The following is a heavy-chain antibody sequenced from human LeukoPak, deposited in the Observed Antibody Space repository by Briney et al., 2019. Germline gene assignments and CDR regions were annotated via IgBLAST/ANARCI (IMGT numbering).Heavy chain of an antibody. J-gene: IGHJ2*01. Sequence: GESLKISCKGSGYSFTSYWIGWVRQMPGKCLEWMGIIHPSDSDSRYGPSFRGQVTISADKSLSTAYLQWSSLKASDTAMYYCARGASGSFSYFDFWGRGTLVTVSS. CDR1: GYSFTSYW. CDR2: IHPSDSDS. D-gene: IGHD1-26*01. CDR3: ARGASGSFSYFDF. V-gene: IGHV5-51*01.